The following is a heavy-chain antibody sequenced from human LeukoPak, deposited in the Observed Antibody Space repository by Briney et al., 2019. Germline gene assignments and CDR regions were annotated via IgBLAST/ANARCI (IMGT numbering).Heavy chain of an antibody. CDR3: ARDYDRSGYSDS. V-gene: IGHV3-21*01. CDR2: ISSSGSYI. CDR1: GFTFSSYA. D-gene: IGHD3-22*01. Sequence: PGGSLRLSCAASGFTFSSYAINWVRQAPGKGLEWVSCISSSGSYIYYADSVRGRFTISRDNAKNSLYLQMNSLRVEDTAVYYCARDYDRSGYSDSWGQGTLVTASS. J-gene: IGHJ4*02.